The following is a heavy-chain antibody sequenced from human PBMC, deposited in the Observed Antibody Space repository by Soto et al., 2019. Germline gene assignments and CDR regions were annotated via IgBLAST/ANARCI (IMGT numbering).Heavy chain of an antibody. J-gene: IGHJ4*02. CDR3: AKERRAVNDY. V-gene: IGHV3-30*18. D-gene: IGHD6-19*01. Sequence: QPGGSLRLSCAASGFTFSSYGMHWVRQAPGKGLEWVAVISYDGSNKYYADSVKGRFTISRENSKNTLYLQMNSLRAEDTAVYYCAKERRAVNDYWGQRTLVTVSS. CDR2: ISYDGSNK. CDR1: GFTFSSYG.